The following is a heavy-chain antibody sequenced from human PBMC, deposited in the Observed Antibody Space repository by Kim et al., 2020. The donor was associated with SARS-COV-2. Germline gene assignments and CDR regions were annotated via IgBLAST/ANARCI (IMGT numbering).Heavy chain of an antibody. CDR3: ARLYSSSWYGPPYRFDP. CDR1: GGSFSGYY. J-gene: IGHJ5*02. CDR2: INHSGST. D-gene: IGHD6-13*01. V-gene: IGHV4-34*01. Sequence: SETLSLTCAVYGGSFSGYYWSWIRQPPGKGLEWIGEINHSGSTNYNPSLKSRVTISVDTSKNQFSLKLSSVTAADTAVYYCARLYSSSWYGPPYRFDPWG.